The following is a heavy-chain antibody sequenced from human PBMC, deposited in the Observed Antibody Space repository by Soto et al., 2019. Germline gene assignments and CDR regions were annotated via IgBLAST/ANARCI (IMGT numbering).Heavy chain of an antibody. D-gene: IGHD3-3*01. J-gene: IGHJ5*02. V-gene: IGHV4-31*03. CDR3: ARGPAGGTYYDFWSGPDNWFDP. CDR2: IYYSGST. Sequence: SETLSLTCTVSGGSISSGGYYWSWIRQHPGKGLEWIGYIYYSGSTYYNPSLKSRVTISVDTSKNQFSLKLSSVTAADTAVYYCARGPAGGTYYDFWSGPDNWFDPWGQGTLVTVSS. CDR1: GGSISSGGYY.